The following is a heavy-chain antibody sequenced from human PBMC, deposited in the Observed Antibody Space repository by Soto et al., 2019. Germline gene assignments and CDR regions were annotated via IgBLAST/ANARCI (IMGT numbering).Heavy chain of an antibody. D-gene: IGHD6-13*01. CDR1: GFTFSSYS. Sequence: GGSLRLSCAASGFTFSSYSMNWVRQAPGKGLEWVSYISSSSSTIYYADSVKGRFTISRDNAKNAMYLQMNSLRAEDTAVYYCARDGAAAYDYWGQGTLVTVSS. CDR2: ISSSSSTI. V-gene: IGHV3-48*01. CDR3: ARDGAAAYDY. J-gene: IGHJ4*02.